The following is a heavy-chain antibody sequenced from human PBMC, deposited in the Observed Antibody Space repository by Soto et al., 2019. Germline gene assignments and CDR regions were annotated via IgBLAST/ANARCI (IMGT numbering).Heavy chain of an antibody. CDR1: GGPFSDFT. J-gene: IGHJ6*02. CDR3: ARNGTLTGYSYGMDV. Sequence: QVQLVQSGAELRKPGSSVKVSCKASGGPFSDFTINWVRQAPGQRLEWMGGVIPSFDTANYAERFQGRVTITADESTTTSFMEVSSLRSEATAVYYCARNGTLTGYSYGMDVWGQGTMVTVS. D-gene: IGHD1-1*01. V-gene: IGHV1-69*01. CDR2: VIPSFDTA.